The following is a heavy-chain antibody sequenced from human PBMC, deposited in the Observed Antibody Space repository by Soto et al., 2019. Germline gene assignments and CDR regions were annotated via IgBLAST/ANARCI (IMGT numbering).Heavy chain of an antibody. CDR2: IIPYYNTL. CDR3: ASGASRWYPYFFDS. CDR1: EGTFNSYA. Sequence: QAQVVQSGAEVRKPGSSVKLSCKASEGTFNSYAIAWVRQAPGQGLEWMGGIIPYYNTLNYAQKFQDRVTITADDYTDTVYMELGSLRSDDTAGYFSASGASRWYPYFFDSWAQGTLVTVSS. J-gene: IGHJ4*02. V-gene: IGHV1-69*01. D-gene: IGHD6-13*01.